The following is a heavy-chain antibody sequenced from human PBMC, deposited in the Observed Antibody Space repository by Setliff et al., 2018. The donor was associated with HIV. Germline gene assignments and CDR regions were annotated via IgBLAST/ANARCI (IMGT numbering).Heavy chain of an antibody. CDR2: INPSGGIT. CDR3: ARANELLTRFTYYYYYMDV. CDR1: GYTFTSYY. V-gene: IGHV1-46*01. Sequence: ASVKVSCKASGYTFTSYYMHWVRQAPGQGLEWMGIINPSGGITIYAQKYQGRVTRTTDESTCTVYMELSSLRSEDTAVYYWARANELLTRFTYYYYYMDVWGEGTTVTVSS. J-gene: IGHJ6*03. D-gene: IGHD2-15*01.